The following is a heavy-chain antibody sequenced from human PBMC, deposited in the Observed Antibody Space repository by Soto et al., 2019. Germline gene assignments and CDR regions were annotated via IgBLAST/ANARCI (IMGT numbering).Heavy chain of an antibody. CDR1: GFTFINYA. CDR3: ARKILGSTTRPNYWYFDL. D-gene: IGHD7-27*01. V-gene: IGHV3-23*01. CDR2: ISGGGDAA. Sequence: EVQVLESGGGLVQPGGSLRLSCAGSGFTFINYAMNWVRQAPGKGLEWVSSISGGGDAAFFPDSVRGRFTISRDNYNNTVTLQMNSLGVDDTAVYYCARKILGSTTRPNYWYFDLWGRGTLVTVSS. J-gene: IGHJ2*01.